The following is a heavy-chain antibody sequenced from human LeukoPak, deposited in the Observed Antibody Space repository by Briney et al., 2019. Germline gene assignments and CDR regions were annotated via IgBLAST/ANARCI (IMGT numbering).Heavy chain of an antibody. V-gene: IGHV4-39*07. D-gene: IGHD3-3*01. CDR1: GDSFSISSYY. J-gene: IGHJ5*02. CDR2: IYYSGST. CDR3: AKIPSITSGFDP. Sequence: SETLSLTCTVSGDSFSISSYYWAWIRQPPGKGLEWIGSIYYSGSTYYNPSLKSRVTISVDTSKNQFSLNLSSVTAADTAVYYCAKIPSITSGFDPWGQGTLVTVSS.